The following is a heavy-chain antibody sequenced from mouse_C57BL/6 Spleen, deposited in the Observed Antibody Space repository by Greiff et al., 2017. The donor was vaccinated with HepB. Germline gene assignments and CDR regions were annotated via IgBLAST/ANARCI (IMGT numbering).Heavy chain of an antibody. CDR1: GYSITSGYY. V-gene: IGHV3-6*01. Sequence: VQLKESGPGLVKPSQSLSLTCSVTGYSITSGYYWNWIRQFPGNKLEWMGYISYDGSNNYNPSLTNRISITRDTSKNQFFLKLNSVTTEDTATYYCARDAIYYGNLYWYFDVWGTGTTVTVSS. J-gene: IGHJ1*03. CDR2: ISYDGSN. D-gene: IGHD2-1*01. CDR3: ARDAIYYGNLYWYFDV.